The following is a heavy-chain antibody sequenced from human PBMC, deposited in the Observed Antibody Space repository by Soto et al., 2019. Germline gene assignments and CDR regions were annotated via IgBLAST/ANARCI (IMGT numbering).Heavy chain of an antibody. J-gene: IGHJ6*02. Sequence: PGESLKISCKGSGYSFNSYWISWVRQMPGKGLEWMGRIDPSDSYINYNPSFQGHVTISADKSISTAYLQWSSLKASDTAMYYCARVIAAAGPRFYYYYYGMDVWGQGTTVTVSS. CDR2: IDPSDSYI. D-gene: IGHD6-13*01. V-gene: IGHV5-10-1*01. CDR1: GYSFNSYW. CDR3: ARVIAAAGPRFYYYYYGMDV.